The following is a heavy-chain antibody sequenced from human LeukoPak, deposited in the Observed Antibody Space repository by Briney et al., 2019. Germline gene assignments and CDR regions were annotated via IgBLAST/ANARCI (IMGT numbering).Heavy chain of an antibody. CDR2: IYASGTT. CDR3: ASRGTVGDY. Sequence: SQTLSLTCTVSGGSISSGSYYWSWIRQPAGKGLEWIGRIYASGTTNYNPSLKSRVTISVDTSKNQFSLKLSSVTAADTAVYYCASRGTVGDYWGQGTLVTVSP. V-gene: IGHV4-61*02. CDR1: GGSISSGSYY. J-gene: IGHJ4*02. D-gene: IGHD2-15*01.